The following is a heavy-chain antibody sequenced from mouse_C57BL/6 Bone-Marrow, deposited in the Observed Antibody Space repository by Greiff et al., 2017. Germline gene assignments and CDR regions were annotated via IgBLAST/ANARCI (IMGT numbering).Heavy chain of an antibody. CDR1: GFTFSSYA. Sequence: EVKLVESGGGLVKPGGSLKLSCAASGFTFSSYAMSWVRQTPVKRLEWVATISDGGSYTYYPDNVKGRFTISRDKAKNNLYLQMSRLKSEDTAMYYCAREYYGGAYWGQGTLVTVSA. D-gene: IGHD1-2*01. V-gene: IGHV5-4*01. CDR2: ISDGGSYT. CDR3: AREYYGGAY. J-gene: IGHJ3*01.